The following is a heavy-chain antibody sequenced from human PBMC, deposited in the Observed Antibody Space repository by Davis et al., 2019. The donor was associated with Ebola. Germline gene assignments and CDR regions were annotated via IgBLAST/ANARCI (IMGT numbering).Heavy chain of an antibody. D-gene: IGHD2-2*01. Sequence: SETLSLTCAVYGGSFSGYYWSWIRQPPGKGLEWIGEINHSGSTNYNPSLKSRVTISVDTSKNQFSLKLSSVTAADTAVYYCARDPDAPGIGFDPWGQGTLVTVSS. CDR2: INHSGST. J-gene: IGHJ5*02. CDR3: ARDPDAPGIGFDP. CDR1: GGSFSGYY. V-gene: IGHV4-34*01.